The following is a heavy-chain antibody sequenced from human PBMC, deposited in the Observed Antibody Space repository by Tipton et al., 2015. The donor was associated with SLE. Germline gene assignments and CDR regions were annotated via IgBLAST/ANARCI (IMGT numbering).Heavy chain of an antibody. Sequence: SLRLSCAASGFTLSSYAMSWVRQAPGKGLEWVGFIRSKAYGGTTEYAASVKGRFTISRDDSKSIAYLQMNSLKTEDTAVYYCTRGVSSLDYWGQGTLVTVSS. CDR2: IRSKAYGGTT. D-gene: IGHD6-13*01. J-gene: IGHJ4*01. V-gene: IGHV3-49*04. CDR1: GFTLSSYA. CDR3: TRGVSSLDY.